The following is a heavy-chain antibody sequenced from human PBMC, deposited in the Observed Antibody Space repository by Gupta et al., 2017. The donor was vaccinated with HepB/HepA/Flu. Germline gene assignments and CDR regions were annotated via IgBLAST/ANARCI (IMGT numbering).Heavy chain of an antibody. J-gene: IGHJ4*02. Sequence: EVQLMESGGGLVQPGGSLRLSCAASGFTFSSYWMSWVRQTPGKGLEWVANIKQDGSEKHYVDSMKGRFTISRDNAKNSLDLQMNSLRVEDTAVYFCARDKLMDTFTGTILDFWGQGILVTVSS. CDR1: GFTFSSYW. V-gene: IGHV3-7*01. CDR2: IKQDGSEK. D-gene: IGHD5-18*01. CDR3: ARDKLMDTFTGTILDF.